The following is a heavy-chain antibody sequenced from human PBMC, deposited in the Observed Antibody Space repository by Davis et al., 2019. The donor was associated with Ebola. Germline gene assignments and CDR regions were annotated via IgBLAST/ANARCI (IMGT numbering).Heavy chain of an antibody. CDR3: AKDLFWWSASDV. CDR2: IGSDSGT. CDR1: GFTFNNHA. Sequence: GESLKISCLASGFTFNNHAMSWIRQAPGKGLEWVSGIGSDSGTHYAHSVKGRFTISRDDSKNTLYLQMNSLRGEDTAIYYCAKDLFWWSASDVWGQGTTVTVS. J-gene: IGHJ6*02. D-gene: IGHD2-8*02. V-gene: IGHV3-23*01.